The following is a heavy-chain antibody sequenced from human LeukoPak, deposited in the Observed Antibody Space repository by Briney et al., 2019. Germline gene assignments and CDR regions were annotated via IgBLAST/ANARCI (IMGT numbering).Heavy chain of an antibody. CDR2: IYYSGST. D-gene: IGHD5-18*01. CDR3: ARLDTAMVSSIDY. Sequence: PSETLSLTCTVSGGSISSGGYYWSWIRQPPGKGLEWIGYIYYSGSTNYNPSLKSRVTISVDTSKNQFSLKLSSVTAADTAVYYCARLDTAMVSSIDYWGQGTLVTVSS. CDR1: GGSISSGGYY. J-gene: IGHJ4*02. V-gene: IGHV4-61*08.